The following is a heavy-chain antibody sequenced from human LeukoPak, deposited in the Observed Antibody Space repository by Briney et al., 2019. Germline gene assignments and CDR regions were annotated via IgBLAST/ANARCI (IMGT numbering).Heavy chain of an antibody. CDR2: IDPHSGGT. V-gene: IGHV1-2*02. CDR3: ARESHYFDY. CDR1: GSTFTVYY. Sequence: GASVKLSCKSSGSTFTVYYMHMMRHAPAQGLEWMRWIDPHSGGTNCEQKFQGTFTMTRDTSISKGYMELSRLRSDDTAVYYCARESHYFDYWGQGNVVPVSS. J-gene: IGHJ4*02.